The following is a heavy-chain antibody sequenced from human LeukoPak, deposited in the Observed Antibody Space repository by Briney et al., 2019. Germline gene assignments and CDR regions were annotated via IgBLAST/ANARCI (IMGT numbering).Heavy chain of an antibody. Sequence: SETLSLTCAVYGGSFSGYYWSWIRQPPGKGLEWIGEINHSGSTNYNPSLKRRVTISVDTYKNQFSLTLSSVTAADTAVYYCARGISLRDIVVVPAVPDDFDIWGQGTMVTVSS. V-gene: IGHV4-34*01. CDR3: ARGISLRDIVVVPAVPDDFDI. J-gene: IGHJ3*02. CDR2: INHSGST. CDR1: GGSFSGYY. D-gene: IGHD2-2*01.